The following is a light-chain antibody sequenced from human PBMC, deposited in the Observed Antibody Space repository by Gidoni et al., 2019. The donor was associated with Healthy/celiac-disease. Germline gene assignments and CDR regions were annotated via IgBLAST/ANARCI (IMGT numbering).Light chain of an antibody. V-gene: IGLV1-47*01. CDR1: SSNIGSNY. CDR3: AAWDDSLSGRRV. J-gene: IGLJ3*02. CDR2: RNN. Sequence: QSVLTQPPSASGTPGQRVTIYCSGSSSNIGSNYVYWNQQLPGTAPKLLIYRNNQRPSWVPDRFFGSKSGTSASLAISGLRSEDEADYYCAAWDDSLSGRRVFGGGTKLTVL.